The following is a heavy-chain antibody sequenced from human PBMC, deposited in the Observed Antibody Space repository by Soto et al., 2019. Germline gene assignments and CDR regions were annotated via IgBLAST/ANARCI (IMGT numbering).Heavy chain of an antibody. D-gene: IGHD3-9*01. Sequence: EVHLLESGGALVQPGGSLRLSCAASGFSFTTYAMNWVRQAPGKGLEWVSGISGSGGTTYYADSVKGRFTISRDNSKNTLYLQMKGLGAEATAVYFCAKGEGIMQGLVIALTRCDHWGQGTLVTVSS. CDR3: AKGEGIMQGLVIALTRCDH. CDR1: GFSFTTYA. CDR2: ISGSGGTT. J-gene: IGHJ4*02. V-gene: IGHV3-23*01.